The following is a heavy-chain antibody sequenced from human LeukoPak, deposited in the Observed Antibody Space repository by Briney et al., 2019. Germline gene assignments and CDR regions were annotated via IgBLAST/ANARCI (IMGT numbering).Heavy chain of an antibody. J-gene: IGHJ6*03. CDR2: ISGTGGNT. V-gene: IGHV3-23*01. D-gene: IGHD3-22*01. Sequence: PGGSLRLSCAASGFTFSSYAISWVRQAPGKGLEWVSAISGTGGNTHYADSVKGRFTISRDNSQNTVYLQMNSLRAEDTAVYYCAREYFDSSGPYYYYYYMDVWGKGTAVTVSS. CDR1: GFTFSSYA. CDR3: AREYFDSSGPYYYYYYMDV.